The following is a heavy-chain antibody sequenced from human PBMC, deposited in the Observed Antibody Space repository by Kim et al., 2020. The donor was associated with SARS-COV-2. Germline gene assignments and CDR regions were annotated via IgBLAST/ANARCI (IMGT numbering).Heavy chain of an antibody. J-gene: IGHJ6*02. D-gene: IGHD5-18*01. V-gene: IGHV3-48*02. CDR1: GFTFSSYS. CDR3: ARRGQLWLRYYYYGMDV. Sequence: GGSLRLSCAASGFTFSSYSMNWVRQAPGKGLEWVSYISSSSSTIYYADSVKGRFTISRDNAKNSLYLQMNSLRDEDTAVYYCARRGQLWLRYYYYGMDVWGQGTTVTVSS. CDR2: ISSSSSTI.